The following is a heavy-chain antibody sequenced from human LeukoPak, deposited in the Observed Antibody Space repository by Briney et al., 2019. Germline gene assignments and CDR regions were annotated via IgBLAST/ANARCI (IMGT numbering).Heavy chain of an antibody. D-gene: IGHD6-6*01. J-gene: IGHJ3*02. CDR2: IYYSGST. Sequence: SGTLSLTCTVSGGSISSYYWSWIRQPPGKGPEWIGYIYYSGSTNYNPSLKSRVTISVDTSKNQFSLKLSSVTAADTAVYYCARDRRDAFDIWGQGTMVTVSS. CDR1: GGSISSYY. CDR3: ARDRRDAFDI. V-gene: IGHV4-59*01.